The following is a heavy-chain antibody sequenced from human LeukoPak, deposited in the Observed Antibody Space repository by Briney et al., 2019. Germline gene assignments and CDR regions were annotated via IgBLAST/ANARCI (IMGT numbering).Heavy chain of an antibody. CDR2: FDPEDGET. Sequence: ASVKVSCKVSGYTLTELSMHWVRQAPGKGLEWMGGFDPEDGETIYAQKFQGRVTMTEDTSTDTAYMELSSLRSEDTAVYYCATSMVRGASDNWFDPXGQGTLVTVSS. CDR3: ATSMVRGASDNWFDP. CDR1: GYTLTELS. V-gene: IGHV1-24*01. D-gene: IGHD3-10*01. J-gene: IGHJ5*02.